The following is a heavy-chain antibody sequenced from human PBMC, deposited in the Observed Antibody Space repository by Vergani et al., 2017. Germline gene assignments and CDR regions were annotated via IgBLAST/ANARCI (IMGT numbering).Heavy chain of an antibody. CDR3: ARQRVAADHDAFDI. CDR1: GGTFSSYA. D-gene: IGHD2-15*01. CDR2: IIPILGIA. V-gene: IGHV1-69*04. J-gene: IGHJ3*02. Sequence: QVQLVQSGAEVKKPGASVKVSCKASGGTFSSYAISWVRQAPGQGLEWMGRIIPILGIANYAQKIQGRVTITADKSTSTGYMELSSLRSEDTAVYYCARQRVAADHDAFDIWGQGTMVTVSS.